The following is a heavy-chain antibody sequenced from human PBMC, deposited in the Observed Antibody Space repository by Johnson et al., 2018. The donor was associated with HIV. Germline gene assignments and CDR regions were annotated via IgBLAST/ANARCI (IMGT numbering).Heavy chain of an antibody. CDR2: IYCSGGTT. J-gene: IGHJ3*02. CDR1: GITVSTTY. Sequence: EVQLVESGGDLAQPGGSLRLSCAASGITVSTTYMSWVRQAPGKGLEWVSGIYCSGGTTGYADSVKGRFTISRDNTKNSLYLQMNSLRAEDTALYYWAREGGIVAAQGDAFDIWGQGTMVTVSS. CDR3: AREGGIVAAQGDAFDI. D-gene: IGHD1-26*01. V-gene: IGHV3-20*04.